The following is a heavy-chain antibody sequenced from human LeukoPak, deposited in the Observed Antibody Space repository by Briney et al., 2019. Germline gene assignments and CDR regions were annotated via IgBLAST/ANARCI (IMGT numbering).Heavy chain of an antibody. V-gene: IGHV3-7*04. Sequence: SGGSLRLSCAASGFTFSNYWMSWVRQAPGKGLEWVAKIKQDGSEKNYVDSVKGRFTISRDNAKNSLYLQMNSLRAEDTAVYYRATEARFYSRYWGQGTLVTVSS. D-gene: IGHD2-15*01. J-gene: IGHJ4*02. CDR2: IKQDGSEK. CDR3: ATEARFYSRY. CDR1: GFTFSNYW.